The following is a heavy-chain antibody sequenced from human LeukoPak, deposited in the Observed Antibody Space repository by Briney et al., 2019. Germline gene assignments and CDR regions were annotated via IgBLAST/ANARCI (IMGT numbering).Heavy chain of an antibody. Sequence: GGSLRLSCAASGFTFSSYAMSWVRQAPGKGLEWVSAISGSGGSTYYADSVKGRFTISRDNSKNTLYLQMNSLRAEDTAVYYCAGTDGSGSKNYFDYWGQGTPVTVSS. CDR3: AGTDGSGSKNYFDY. CDR1: GFTFSSYA. J-gene: IGHJ4*02. CDR2: ISGSGGST. D-gene: IGHD3-10*01. V-gene: IGHV3-23*01.